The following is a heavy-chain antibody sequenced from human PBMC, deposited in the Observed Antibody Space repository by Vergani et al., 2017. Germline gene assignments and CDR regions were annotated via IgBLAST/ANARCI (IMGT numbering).Heavy chain of an antibody. V-gene: IGHV1-2*02. D-gene: IGHD3-9*01. J-gene: IGHJ6*02. CDR1: GYTFTGYY. Sequence: QVQLVQSGAEVKKPGASVKVSCKASGYTFTGYYMHWVRQAPGQGLEWMGWINPNSGGTNYAQKFQGRVTMTRDTSISTAYMELSRLRSDDTAVYYCARAAPPYDILYGMDVWGQGTTVTVSS. CDR3: ARAAPPYDILYGMDV. CDR2: INPNSGGT.